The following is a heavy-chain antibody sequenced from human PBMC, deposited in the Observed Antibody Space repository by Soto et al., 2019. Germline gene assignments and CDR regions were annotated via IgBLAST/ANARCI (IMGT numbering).Heavy chain of an antibody. J-gene: IGHJ5*02. V-gene: IGHV3-7*01. D-gene: IGHD1-26*01. CDR2: IKQDGSET. Sequence: EVQLVESGGGLGQPGGSLRLSCAASGFTFNTYWMAWVRQAPGKGPEWVASIKQDGSETFYMDSVRGRFTISRVNAKNSLYLQMNSLRAEDMAVYYCAREVRATFDPWGQGTLVTVSS. CDR1: GFTFNTYW. CDR3: AREVRATFDP.